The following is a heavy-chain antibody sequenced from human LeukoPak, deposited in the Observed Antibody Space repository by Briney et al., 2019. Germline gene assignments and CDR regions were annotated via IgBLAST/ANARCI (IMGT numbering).Heavy chain of an antibody. V-gene: IGHV4-4*07. J-gene: IGHJ4*02. CDR3: ARLRGVNYYDSSGYYYFDY. D-gene: IGHD3-22*01. Sequence: SETLSLTCTVSGGSISSYYWSWIRQPAGKGLEWIGRIYTSGSTNYNPSLKSRVTMSVDTSKNQFSLKLSSVTAADTAVYYCARLRGVNYYDSSGYYYFDYWGQGTLVTVSS. CDR1: GGSISSYY. CDR2: IYTSGST.